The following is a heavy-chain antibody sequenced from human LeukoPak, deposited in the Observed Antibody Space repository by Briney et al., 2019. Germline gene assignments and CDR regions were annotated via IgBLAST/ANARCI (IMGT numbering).Heavy chain of an antibody. Sequence: GGALRLSCAASGFTFSSHWMHWVRQAPGKGLVWVSRIKDDGSHTNYADSVKGRFTISRDNAKNTLSLQMNSLRAEDTAVYYCARGSGIITGIDEWGQGTLVTVSS. CDR2: IKDDGSHT. J-gene: IGHJ4*02. CDR3: ARGSGIITGIDE. CDR1: GFTFSSHW. V-gene: IGHV3-74*01. D-gene: IGHD6-25*01.